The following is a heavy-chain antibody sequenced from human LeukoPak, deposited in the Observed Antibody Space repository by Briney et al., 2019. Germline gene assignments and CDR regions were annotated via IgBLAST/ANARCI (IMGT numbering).Heavy chain of an antibody. CDR1: GGSFSGYY. CDR2: INHSGST. D-gene: IGHD3-3*01. CDR3: ARTFFXGPXAXLNXFDP. Sequence: ASETLSLTCAVYGGSFSGYYWSWIRQPPGKGLEWIGEINHSGSTNYNPSLKSRVTISVDTSKNQFSLKLSSVTAADTAVYYCARTFFXGPXAXLNXFDPWGQGTLVTVS. J-gene: IGHJ5*02. V-gene: IGHV4-34*01.